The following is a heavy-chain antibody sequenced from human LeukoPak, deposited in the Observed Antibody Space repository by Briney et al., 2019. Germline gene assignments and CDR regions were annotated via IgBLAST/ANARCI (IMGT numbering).Heavy chain of an antibody. CDR1: GDSVRSDAYY. CDR2: VYYSGRT. J-gene: IGHJ4*02. CDR3: ARSGPRWLQPNRPFDY. Sequence: SETLSLTCTVSGDSVRSDAYYWSWIRQPPGKGLEWIGFVYYSGRTNYNPSLKSRVTISVDTSKNQFSLKLSSVTAADTAVYYCARSGPRWLQPNRPFDYWGQGTLVTVSS. D-gene: IGHD5-24*01. V-gene: IGHV4-61*08.